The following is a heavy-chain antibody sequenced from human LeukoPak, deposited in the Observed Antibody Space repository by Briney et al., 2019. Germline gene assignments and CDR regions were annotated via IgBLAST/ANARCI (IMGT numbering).Heavy chain of an antibody. J-gene: IGHJ4*02. V-gene: IGHV1-2*02. Sequence: GASVKVSCKASGYTFTGYYMHWVRQAPGQGLEWMGWINPNSGGTNYAQKFQGRVTMTRDTSISTAYMELSGLRSDDTAVYYCARDIVVVPAATAGDYWGQGTLVTVSS. CDR1: GYTFTGYY. CDR3: ARDIVVVPAATAGDY. CDR2: INPNSGGT. D-gene: IGHD2-2*01.